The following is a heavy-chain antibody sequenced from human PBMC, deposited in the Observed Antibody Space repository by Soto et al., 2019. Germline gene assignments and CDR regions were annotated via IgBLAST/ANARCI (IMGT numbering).Heavy chain of an antibody. CDR2: IYYSGST. D-gene: IGHD4-17*01. CDR3: ARHLAVTTSIHYYYYYMDV. J-gene: IGHJ6*03. CDR1: GGSISSYY. Sequence: SETLSLTCTVSGGSISSYYWSWIRQPPGKGLEWIGYIYYSGSTNYNPSLKSRVTISVDTSKNQFSLKLSSVTAADTAVYYCARHLAVTTSIHYYYYYMDVWGKGTTVTVSS. V-gene: IGHV4-59*08.